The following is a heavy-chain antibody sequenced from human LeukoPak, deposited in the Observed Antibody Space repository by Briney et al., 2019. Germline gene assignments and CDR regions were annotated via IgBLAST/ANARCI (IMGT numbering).Heavy chain of an antibody. CDR3: ARTHTMVRGVIIMDY. J-gene: IGHJ4*02. Sequence: SETLSLTCAVSGGSISSSNWWSWVRQPPGQGLEWIGEIYHSGSTNYNPSLKSRVTISVDKSKNQFSLKLSSVTAADTAVYYCARTHTMVRGVIIMDYWGQGTLVTVSS. V-gene: IGHV4-4*02. D-gene: IGHD3-10*01. CDR1: GGSISSSNW. CDR2: IYHSGST.